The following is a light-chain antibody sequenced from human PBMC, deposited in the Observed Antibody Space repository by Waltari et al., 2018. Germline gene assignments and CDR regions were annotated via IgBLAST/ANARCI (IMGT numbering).Light chain of an antibody. CDR1: QSVSTN. CDR3: HQYNDWPPT. CDR2: GAA. Sequence: EVVMTQSPATLSVSPGERATPPCRASQSVSTNLAWSQQNPGQAPRLLIYGAAVRATDIPARFSGSGSGTEFTLTISSLQSEDFAVYYCHQYNDWPPTFGQGTTVEIK. J-gene: IGKJ1*01. V-gene: IGKV3-15*01.